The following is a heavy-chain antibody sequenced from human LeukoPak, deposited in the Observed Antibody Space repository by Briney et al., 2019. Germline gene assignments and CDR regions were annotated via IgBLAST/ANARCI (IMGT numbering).Heavy chain of an antibody. J-gene: IGHJ4*02. CDR3: AHRRATSWANAY. V-gene: IGHV3-53*01. CDR2: IYSGGSGST. Sequence: GGSLRLSCAASGFTVSSSYMSWVRQAPGKGLEWVSVIYSGGSGSTYYADSVKGRFTISRDNSKNTLNLQMNSLRAEDTAVYYCAHRRATSWANAYWGQGPLVTVS. D-gene: IGHD2-2*01. CDR1: GFTVSSSY.